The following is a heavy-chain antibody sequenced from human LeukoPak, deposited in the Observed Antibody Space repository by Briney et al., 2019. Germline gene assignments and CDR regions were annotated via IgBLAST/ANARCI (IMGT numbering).Heavy chain of an antibody. V-gene: IGHV3-7*01. D-gene: IGHD1-14*01. CDR2: IKQDGSEQ. Sequence: PGGSLRLSCAASGFTFSSYWMSWVRQAPGKGLEWVANIKQDGSEQYSVDSVKGRFTISRDTAQNSLYLQRNSLRAEDTAVYYCASNNGYYFDYWGQGTLVTVSS. CDR1: GFTFSSYW. J-gene: IGHJ4*02. CDR3: ASNNGYYFDY.